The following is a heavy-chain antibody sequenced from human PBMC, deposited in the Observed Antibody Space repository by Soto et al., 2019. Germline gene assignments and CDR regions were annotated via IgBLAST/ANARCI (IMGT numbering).Heavy chain of an antibody. D-gene: IGHD2-2*01. CDR1: GESISSGGYY. CDR2: IYDSESA. V-gene: IGHV4-31*03. CDR3: ARAVLPATAPFDY. J-gene: IGHJ4*02. Sequence: SETLSLTCNVSGESISSGGYYWSWIRHHPRKGLEWIGYIYDSESAYYNPSLKSRVTISMDTSKNHFAMRLSSVTDADTAVYYCARAVLPATAPFDYWGQGTLVTVSS.